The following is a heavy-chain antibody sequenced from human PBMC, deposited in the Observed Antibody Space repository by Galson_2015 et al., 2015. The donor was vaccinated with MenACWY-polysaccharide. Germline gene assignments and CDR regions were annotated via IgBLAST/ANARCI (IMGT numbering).Heavy chain of an antibody. CDR2: VSGSGSST. CDR1: GFTFSSYA. V-gene: IGHV3-23*01. CDR3: AKVAVAGPMSFFDY. J-gene: IGHJ4*02. Sequence: SLRLSCAASGFTFSSYAMSWVRQAPGEGLEWVSTVSGSGSSTYYADSVKGRFTISRDNSKNTLYLQMGSLRAEDTAVYYCAKVAVAGPMSFFDYWGQGTLVTVSS. D-gene: IGHD6-19*01.